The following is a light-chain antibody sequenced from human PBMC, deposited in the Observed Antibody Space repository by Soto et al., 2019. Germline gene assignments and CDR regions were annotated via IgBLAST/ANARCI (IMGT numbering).Light chain of an antibody. CDR3: PQYSTLPHN. V-gene: IGKV3-20*01. CDR1: QSVSNSF. J-gene: IGKJ2*01. Sequence: PGERATLSCRTSQSVSNSFFAWYQQKPGQAPRLLIYGISSTDTGIPDRFSGSGAWTAFTLTISRLEPEDFVVYFCPQYSTLPHNVGQGTKL. CDR2: GIS.